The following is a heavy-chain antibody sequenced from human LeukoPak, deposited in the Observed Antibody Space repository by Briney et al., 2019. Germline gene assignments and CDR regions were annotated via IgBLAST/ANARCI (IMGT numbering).Heavy chain of an antibody. V-gene: IGHV1-2*02. CDR1: GYTFTGYY. D-gene: IGHD3-22*01. CDR3: ARDDYDSSGYSVGFDY. Sequence: ASVKVSCKASGYTFTGYYMHWVRQAPGQGLEWMGWINPNSGGTNYAQKFQGRVTMTRDTSISTAYMELSRLRSDDTAVYYCARDDYDSSGYSVGFDYWGQGTLVTVSS. CDR2: INPNSGGT. J-gene: IGHJ4*02.